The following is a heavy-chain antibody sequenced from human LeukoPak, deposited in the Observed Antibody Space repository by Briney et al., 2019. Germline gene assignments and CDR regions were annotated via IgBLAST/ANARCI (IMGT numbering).Heavy chain of an antibody. CDR1: GFTFSDYY. Sequence: KPGGSLRLSCAASGFTFSDYYMSWIRQAPGKGLEWVLYISSSGSTIYYADSVKGRFTISRDNAKNSLYLQMNSLRAEDTAVYYCVRDLASSGWYDGMDVWGQGTTVTVSS. CDR3: VRDLASSGWYDGMDV. J-gene: IGHJ6*02. CDR2: ISSSGSTI. V-gene: IGHV3-11*01. D-gene: IGHD6-19*01.